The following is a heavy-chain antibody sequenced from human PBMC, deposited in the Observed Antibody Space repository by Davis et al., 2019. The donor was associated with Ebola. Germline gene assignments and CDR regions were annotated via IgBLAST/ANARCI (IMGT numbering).Heavy chain of an antibody. CDR3: TTIGGGYGYGYPDY. J-gene: IGHJ4*02. CDR2: IKSKTDGGTT. V-gene: IGHV3-15*01. Sequence: GGSLRLSCAASGFTFSDYYMTWIRQAPGKGLEWVGRIKSKTDGGTTDYAAPVKGRFTISRDDSKNTLYLQMNSLKTEDTAVYYCTTIGGGYGYGYPDYWGQGTLVTVSS. D-gene: IGHD5-18*01. CDR1: GFTFSDYY.